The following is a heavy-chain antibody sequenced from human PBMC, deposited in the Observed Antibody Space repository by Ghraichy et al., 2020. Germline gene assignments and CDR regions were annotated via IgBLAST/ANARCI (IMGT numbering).Heavy chain of an antibody. J-gene: IGHJ6*02. CDR1: GFTFSSYS. CDR3: ASAVELHPYYYYYGMDV. V-gene: IGHV3-21*01. CDR2: ISSSSSYI. Sequence: GGSLRLSCAASGFTFSSYSMNWVRQAPGKGLEWVSSISSSSSYIYYADSVKGRFTISRDNAKNSLYLQMNSLRAEDTAVYYCASAVELHPYYYYYGMDVWGQGTTVTVSS. D-gene: IGHD1-7*01.